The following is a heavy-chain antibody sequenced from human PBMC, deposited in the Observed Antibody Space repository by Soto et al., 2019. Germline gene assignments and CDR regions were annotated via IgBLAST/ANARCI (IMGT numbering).Heavy chain of an antibody. CDR2: ISSSSSYI. D-gene: IGHD6-13*01. CDR3: ARVAEGRAAAGINFDY. J-gene: IGHJ4*02. Sequence: GGSLRLSCAASGFTFSSYAMSWVRQAPGKGLEWVSSISSSSSYIYYADSVKGRFTISRDNAKNSLYLQMNSLRAEDTAVYYCARVAEGRAAAGINFDYWGQGTLVTVSS. CDR1: GFTFSSYA. V-gene: IGHV3-21*01.